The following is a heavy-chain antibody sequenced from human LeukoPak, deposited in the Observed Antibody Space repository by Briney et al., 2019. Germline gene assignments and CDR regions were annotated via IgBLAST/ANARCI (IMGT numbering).Heavy chain of an antibody. Sequence: GGPLRLSCAASGFTFSSYSMNWVRQAPGKGLEWVSSISSSSSYIYYADSVKGRFTISRDNAKNSLYLQMNSLRAEDTAVYYCARDRVWGSYRPEIFDYWGQGTLVTVSS. CDR3: ARDRVWGSYRPEIFDY. D-gene: IGHD3-16*02. J-gene: IGHJ4*02. CDR2: ISSSSSYI. V-gene: IGHV3-21*01. CDR1: GFTFSSYS.